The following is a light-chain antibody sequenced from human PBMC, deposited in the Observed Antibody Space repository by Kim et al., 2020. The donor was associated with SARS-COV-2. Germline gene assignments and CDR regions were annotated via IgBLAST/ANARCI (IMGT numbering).Light chain of an antibody. V-gene: IGKV3-20*01. CDR1: HSVMNSY. CDR2: DAS. Sequence: EIVLTQSPGTLSLSPGERATLSCRASHSVMNSYLAWYQQKPGQAPRLLIYDASSRATGIPDRFSGSASGTDFTLTISRLEPEDFAVYYCQQHGSSPLTFGGGTKVDIK. J-gene: IGKJ4*01. CDR3: QQHGSSPLT.